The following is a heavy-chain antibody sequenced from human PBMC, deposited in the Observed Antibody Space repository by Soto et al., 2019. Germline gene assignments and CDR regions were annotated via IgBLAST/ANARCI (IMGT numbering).Heavy chain of an antibody. J-gene: IGHJ4*02. CDR3: AKDINDLWPGGYFDY. D-gene: IGHD3-3*01. V-gene: IGHV3-23*01. Sequence: TGGSLRLSCAASGFTFSSHAMSWVRQAPRKGLEWVSAISGSGGSTYYADSVKGRFTISRDNSKNTLYLQMNSLRAEDTAVYYCAKDINDLWPGGYFDYWGQGTLVTVPS. CDR2: ISGSGGST. CDR1: GFTFSSHA.